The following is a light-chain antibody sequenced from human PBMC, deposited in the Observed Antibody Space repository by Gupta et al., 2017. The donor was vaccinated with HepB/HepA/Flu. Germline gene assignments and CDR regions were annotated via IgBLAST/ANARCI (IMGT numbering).Light chain of an antibody. J-gene: IGKJ4*01. CDR2: DAS. CDR3: QQDDNLPHT. V-gene: IGKV1-33*01. CDR1: QDISNY. Sequence: DIQMTQSPSSLSASVGDRVTITCQASQDISNYLNWYQQKPGKAPKLLIYDASNLETGVPSRFSGSGSGTDFTITISSLQPEDIATYYCQQDDNLPHTFGGGTKVEIK.